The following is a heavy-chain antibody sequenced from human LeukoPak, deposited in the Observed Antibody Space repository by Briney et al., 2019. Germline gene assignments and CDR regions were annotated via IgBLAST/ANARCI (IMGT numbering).Heavy chain of an antibody. Sequence: SETLSLTCTVSGGSITPYYWSWIRQPPGTGLEWIGHIYYSGSTSYNPSLKSRVTISLDTSKNQFSLKLSTLTAADTAVYYCARGYSSGVPGYWGQGTLVTVPS. J-gene: IGHJ4*02. D-gene: IGHD6-19*01. V-gene: IGHV4-59*01. CDR1: GGSITPYY. CDR3: ARGYSSGVPGY. CDR2: IYYSGST.